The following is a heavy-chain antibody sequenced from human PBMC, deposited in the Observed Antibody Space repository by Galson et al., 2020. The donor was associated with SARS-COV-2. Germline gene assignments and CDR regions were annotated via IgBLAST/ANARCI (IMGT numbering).Heavy chain of an antibody. D-gene: IGHD1-1*01. Sequence: GGSLRLSCAASGFSFNNYGMHWIRQAPGEGLEWLGVISYDGSVNYYLDSLKGRFTISRASSQNTLYLQMNSLTVEDTAVYYCAKARVLFWVGDGKNWFDPWGQGTLVTVSS. CDR1: GFSFNNYG. CDR2: ISYDGSVN. V-gene: IGHV3-30*18. CDR3: AKARVLFWVGDGKNWFDP. J-gene: IGHJ5*02.